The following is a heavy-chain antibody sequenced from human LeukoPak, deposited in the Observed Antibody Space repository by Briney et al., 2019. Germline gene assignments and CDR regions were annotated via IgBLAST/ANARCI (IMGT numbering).Heavy chain of an antibody. Sequence: PSETLSLTCTVSGASISSGDYYWSWIRQPPGKGLEWIGYIYYSGSTYYNPSLKSRVTISVDTSKNQFSLKLSSVTAADTAVYYCATERGDGGVDYWGQGTLVTVSS. CDR3: ATERGDGGVDY. J-gene: IGHJ4*02. CDR2: IYYSGST. D-gene: IGHD4-23*01. V-gene: IGHV4-30-4*01. CDR1: GASISSGDYY.